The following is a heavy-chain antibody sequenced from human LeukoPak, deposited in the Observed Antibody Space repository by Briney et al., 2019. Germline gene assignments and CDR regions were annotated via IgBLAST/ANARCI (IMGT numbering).Heavy chain of an antibody. CDR3: ARDLEWGYCSSTSCYTGFDP. CDR2: ISAYNGNT. CDR1: GYTFTSYG. J-gene: IGHJ5*02. D-gene: IGHD2-2*02. Sequence: ASVRVSCKASGYTFTSYGISWVRRAPGQGLEWMGWISAYNGNTNYAQKLQGRVTMTTDTSTSTAYMELRSLRSDATGVYYCARDLEWGYCSSTSCYTGFDPWGQGNLVTVSS. V-gene: IGHV1-18*01.